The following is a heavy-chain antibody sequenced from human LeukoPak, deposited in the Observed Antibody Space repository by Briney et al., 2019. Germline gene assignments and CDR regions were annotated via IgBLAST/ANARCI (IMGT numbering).Heavy chain of an antibody. CDR1: GGTFSSYA. J-gene: IGHJ5*02. CDR3: AHGSVVPAAHNWFDP. D-gene: IGHD2-2*01. Sequence: SVNVSCKASGGTFSSYAISWVRQAPGQGREWMGRIIPTFGTANYAHKFQGRVTITTDESTSTAYMELSSLRSEDTAVYYCAHGSVVPAAHNWFDPWGQGSLVTVSS. CDR2: IIPTFGTA. V-gene: IGHV1-69*05.